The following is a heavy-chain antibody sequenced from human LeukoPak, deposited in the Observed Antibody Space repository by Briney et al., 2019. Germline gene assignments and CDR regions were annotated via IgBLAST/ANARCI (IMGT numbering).Heavy chain of an antibody. CDR1: GFTFSDYY. CDR3: ARCAERIHDPENYFDY. CDR2: ISYSSSYT. V-gene: IGHV3-11*06. J-gene: IGHJ4*02. D-gene: IGHD1-1*01. Sequence: GGSLRLSCAASGFTFSDYYLSWIRQAPGKGLEWLSYISYSSSYTNYADSVKGRFTISRDTAKNSLYLQMNSLRAEDTAVYYCARCAERIHDPENYFDYWGQGTLVTVSS.